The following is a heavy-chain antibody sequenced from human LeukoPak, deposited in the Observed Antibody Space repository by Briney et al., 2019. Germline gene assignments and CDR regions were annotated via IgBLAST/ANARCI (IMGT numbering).Heavy chain of an antibody. CDR2: IIPIFGTA. J-gene: IGHJ4*02. V-gene: IGHV1-69*13. D-gene: IGHD6-13*01. Sequence: SVKVSCKASGGTFSSYAISWVRQAPGQGLEWMGGIIPIFGTANYAQKFQGRVTITADESTSTAYMELSSLRAEDTAVYYCARANIPIAAAGNLGYWGQGTLVTVSS. CDR1: GGTFSSYA. CDR3: ARANIPIAAAGNLGY.